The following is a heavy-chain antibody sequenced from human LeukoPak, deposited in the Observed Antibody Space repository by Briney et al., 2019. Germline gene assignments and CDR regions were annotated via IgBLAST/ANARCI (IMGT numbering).Heavy chain of an antibody. V-gene: IGHV4-59*01. CDR2: IYYSGST. CDR3: ARTKRQLGPRLSNWFDP. J-gene: IGHJ5*02. Sequence: PSETLSLTCTVSGGSISSYYWSWIRQPPGKGLEWIGYIYYSGSTNYNPSLKSRVTISVDTSKNQFSLKLSSVTAADTAVYYCARTKRQLGPRLSNWFDPWGQGTLVTVSS. CDR1: GGSISSYY. D-gene: IGHD6-13*01.